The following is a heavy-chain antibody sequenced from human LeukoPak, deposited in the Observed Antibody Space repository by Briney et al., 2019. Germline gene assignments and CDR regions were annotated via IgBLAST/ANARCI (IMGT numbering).Heavy chain of an antibody. Sequence: SETLSLTCTVSVGSISSYYWNWIRQPPGKGLEWIGYISYSGTTNYNPSLKSRVTISVDTSKKQFSLKLTSATAADTAVYYCARGDDYKSTLFDYWGQGTLVTVSS. CDR1: VGSISSYY. CDR3: ARGDDYKSTLFDY. CDR2: ISYSGTT. D-gene: IGHD5-12*01. J-gene: IGHJ4*02. V-gene: IGHV4-59*01.